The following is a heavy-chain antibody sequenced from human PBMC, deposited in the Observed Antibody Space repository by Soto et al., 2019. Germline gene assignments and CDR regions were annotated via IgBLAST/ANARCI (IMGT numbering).Heavy chain of an antibody. D-gene: IGHD2-21*01. CDR3: AKVGPPIVVVIIHFDY. J-gene: IGHJ4*02. Sequence: EVQLLESGGGLVQPGGSLRLSFAASGFTFSSYAMSWVRQAPGKGLEWVSAISGSGGSTYYADSVKGRFTISRDNSRNTLYLQMNSLRAEDTAVYYCAKVGPPIVVVIIHFDYWGQGTLVTVSS. CDR1: GFTFSSYA. CDR2: ISGSGGST. V-gene: IGHV3-23*01.